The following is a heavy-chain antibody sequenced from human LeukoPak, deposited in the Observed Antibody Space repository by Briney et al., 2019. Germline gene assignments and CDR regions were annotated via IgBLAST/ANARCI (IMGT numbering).Heavy chain of an antibody. D-gene: IGHD5-24*01. CDR2: ISYDGTNK. V-gene: IGHV3-30-3*01. Sequence: GGSLRLSCAASGFTFSSYAMHWVRQAPGKGLEWVAVISYDGTNKYYADSVKGRFTISRDNSKNTLYLQMYSLRAEDTAVYYCARDRRIGYKTSLAGYWGQGTLVTVSS. J-gene: IGHJ4*02. CDR1: GFTFSSYA. CDR3: ARDRRIGYKTSLAGY.